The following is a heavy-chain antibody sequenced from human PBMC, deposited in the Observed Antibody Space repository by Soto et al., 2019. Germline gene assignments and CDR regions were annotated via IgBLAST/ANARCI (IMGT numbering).Heavy chain of an antibody. J-gene: IGHJ4*02. Sequence: GGALRLSCAAAGFTFSSYGMHWVRQAPGKGLEWVAVIWYDGSNKYYADSVKGRFTISRDNSKNTLYLQMNSLRAEDTAVYYCARNHHNMITFGGATDWGQGTLVTVSS. CDR3: ARNHHNMITFGGATD. CDR2: IWYDGSNK. D-gene: IGHD3-16*01. CDR1: GFTFSSYG. V-gene: IGHV3-33*01.